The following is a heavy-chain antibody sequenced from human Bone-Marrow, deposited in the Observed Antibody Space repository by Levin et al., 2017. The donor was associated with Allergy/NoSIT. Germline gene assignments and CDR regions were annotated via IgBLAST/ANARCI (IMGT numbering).Heavy chain of an antibody. V-gene: IGHV1-69*02. CDR1: GGTFSSYT. CDR2: IIPILGIA. J-gene: IGHJ4*02. Sequence: GASVKVSCKASGGTFSSYTISWVRQAPGQGLEWMGRIIPILGIANYAQKFQGRVTITADKSTSTAYMELSSLRSEDTAVYYCARFWYCSSTSCYTDYWGQGTLVTVSS. D-gene: IGHD2-2*02. CDR3: ARFWYCSSTSCYTDY.